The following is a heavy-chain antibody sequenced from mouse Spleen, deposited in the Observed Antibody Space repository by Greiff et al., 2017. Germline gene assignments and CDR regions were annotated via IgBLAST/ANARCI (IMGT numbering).Heavy chain of an antibody. J-gene: IGHJ4*01. CDR1: GFTFSDYG. V-gene: IGHV5-17*01. CDR2: ISSGSSTI. CDR3: AMVYPLMDY. Sequence: EVQRVESGGGLVQPGGSLKLSCAASGFTFSDYGMHWVRLAPEQGLEWVAYISSGSSTISYADTVKGRFTISRATAKNTMFLPMTSLRSEDTAMYYGAMVYPLMDYWGEGTSVTVSS. D-gene: IGHD1-1*02.